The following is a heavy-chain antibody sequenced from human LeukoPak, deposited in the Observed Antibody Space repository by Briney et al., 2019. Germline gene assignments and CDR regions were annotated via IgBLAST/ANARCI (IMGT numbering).Heavy chain of an antibody. Sequence: GGSLRLSCAVSGFTFSRYSMNWVRQAPGKGLEWVSFISTSSSYIYYADSVKGRFTISRDNSKNTLYLQMNSLRAEDTAVYYCASRWYFDLWGRGTLVTVSS. J-gene: IGHJ2*01. CDR3: ASRWYFDL. V-gene: IGHV3-21*01. CDR1: GFTFSRYS. CDR2: ISTSSSYI.